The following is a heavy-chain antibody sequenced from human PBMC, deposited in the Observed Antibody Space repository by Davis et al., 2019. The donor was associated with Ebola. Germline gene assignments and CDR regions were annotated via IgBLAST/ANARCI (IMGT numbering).Heavy chain of an antibody. CDR2: INPKNGAT. D-gene: IGHD1-26*01. Sequence: ASVKVSCKASGYTFTGYYIHWVRQAPGQGLEWMGWINPKNGATNYAQKFRGRVTVTRDTSVNTAYLQLSSLRPNDTAVYSCATNPGGIELWTYFEYWGQGTLVTVSS. V-gene: IGHV1-2*02. J-gene: IGHJ4*02. CDR1: GYTFTGYY. CDR3: ATNPGGIELWTYFEY.